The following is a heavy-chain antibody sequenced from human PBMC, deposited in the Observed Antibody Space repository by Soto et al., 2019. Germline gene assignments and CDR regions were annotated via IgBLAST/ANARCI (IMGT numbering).Heavy chain of an antibody. CDR1: GGTFRSYT. D-gene: IGHD6-13*01. CDR2: IIPILGIA. CDR3: ARDPSRRYSSSWYPGYGMDV. V-gene: IGHV1-69*04. J-gene: IGHJ6*02. Sequence: SVKVSCKASGGTFRSYTISWVRQAPEQGLEWMGRIIPILGIANYAQKFQGWVTMTRDTSISTAYMELSRLRSDDTAVYYCARDPSRRYSSSWYPGYGMDVWGQGTTVTVSS.